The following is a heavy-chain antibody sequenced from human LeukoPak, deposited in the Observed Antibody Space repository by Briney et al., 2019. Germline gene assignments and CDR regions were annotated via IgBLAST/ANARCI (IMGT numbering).Heavy chain of an antibody. V-gene: IGHV1-24*01. CDR3: ATVGTYYYDSSGLDY. D-gene: IGHD3-22*01. J-gene: IGHJ4*02. CDR2: FDPEDGET. Sequence: ASVKVSCKVSGYTLTELPMHWLRQAPGKGLEWMGGFDPEDGETIYAQKFQGRVTMTEDTSTDTAYMELSSLRSEDTAVYYCATVGTYYYDSSGLDYWGQGTLVTVSS. CDR1: GYTLTELP.